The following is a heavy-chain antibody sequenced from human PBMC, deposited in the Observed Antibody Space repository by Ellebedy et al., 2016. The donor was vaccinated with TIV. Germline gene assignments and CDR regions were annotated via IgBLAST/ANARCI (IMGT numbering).Heavy chain of an antibody. Sequence: MPSETLSLTCAVYGGSLSGYYWSWISQPPGKGLEWIGAINHSGRTNYNSSLKSRVTISLDTSKTQFSLKLSSVTAADTAVYYCSRGVTDQNWGQGTLVTVSS. CDR2: INHSGRT. D-gene: IGHD2-21*02. CDR1: GGSLSGYY. V-gene: IGHV4-34*01. CDR3: SRGVTDQN. J-gene: IGHJ4*02.